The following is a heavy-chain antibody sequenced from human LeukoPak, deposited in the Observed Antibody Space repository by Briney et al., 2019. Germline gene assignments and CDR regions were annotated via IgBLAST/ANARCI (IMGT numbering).Heavy chain of an antibody. J-gene: IGHJ5*02. V-gene: IGHV3-9*01. CDR1: GFTFDDYA. CDR2: ISWNSGSI. Sequence: AGRSLRLSCAASGFTFDDYAMHWVRQAPGKGLEWVSGISWNSGSIGYADSVKGRFTISRDNSKNTLYLQMNSLRAEDTAVYYCAKMRSGSYRDRLDKQWFDPWGQGTLVTVSS. CDR3: AKMRSGSYRDRLDKQWFDP. D-gene: IGHD1-26*01.